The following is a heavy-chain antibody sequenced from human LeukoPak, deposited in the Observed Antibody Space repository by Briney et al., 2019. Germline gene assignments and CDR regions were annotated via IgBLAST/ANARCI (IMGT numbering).Heavy chain of an antibody. J-gene: IGHJ4*02. V-gene: IGHV3-23*01. CDR2: ISCSCCST. CDR1: GFPFSSYA. D-gene: IGHD2/OR15-2a*01. CDR3: AKDLSTSPPDY. Sequence: PGGSLSLSCAASGFPFSSYAMSWVRQAPGKGLEWVSAISCSCCSTYYADSVKGRFTISRDNYKNTLYLQMNSLRAEDTAVYYCAKDLSTSPPDYWGQGTLVTVSS.